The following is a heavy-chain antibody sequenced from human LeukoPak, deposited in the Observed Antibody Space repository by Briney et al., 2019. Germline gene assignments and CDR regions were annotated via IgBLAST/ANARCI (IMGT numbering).Heavy chain of an antibody. J-gene: IGHJ6*04. CDR1: GGSISSSNW. CDR2: IYHSGST. CDR3: ARVKGGAKDYYGMDV. Sequence: PSGTLSLTCAVSGGSISSSNWWSWVRQPPGKGLEWIGEIYHSGSTNYNLSLKSRVTISVDKSKNQFSLKLSSVTAADTAVYYCARVKGGAKDYYGMDVWGKGTTVTVSS. V-gene: IGHV4-4*02. D-gene: IGHD4/OR15-4a*01.